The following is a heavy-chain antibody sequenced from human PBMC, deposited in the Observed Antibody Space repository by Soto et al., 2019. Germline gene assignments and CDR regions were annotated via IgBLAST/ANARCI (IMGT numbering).Heavy chain of an antibody. D-gene: IGHD2-2*01. CDR1: GFTFSDFW. Sequence: EVQLVESGGGLVQPGGSLRLSCAASGFTFSDFWMSWVRQAPGKRPEWEACIKPDGTETYYVASVKGRFTISRDNANNSLYLQMTSLRAEDTAMYYCATYHPHDYWGQGTQVTASS. CDR2: IKPDGTET. J-gene: IGHJ4*02. V-gene: IGHV3-7*03. CDR3: ATYHPHDY.